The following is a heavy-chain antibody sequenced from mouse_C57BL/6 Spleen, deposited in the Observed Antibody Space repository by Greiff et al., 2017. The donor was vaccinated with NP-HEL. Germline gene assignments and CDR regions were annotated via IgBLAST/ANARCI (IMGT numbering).Heavy chain of an antibody. Sequence: DVQLQESGPGLVKPSQSLSLTCSVTGYSITSGYYWNWIRQFPGNKLEWMGYISYDGSNNYNPSLKNRISITRDTSKNQFFLKLNSVTTEDTATYYCALYGSSFDWGQGTTLTVSS. J-gene: IGHJ2*01. CDR1: GYSITSGYY. CDR3: ALYGSSFD. CDR2: ISYDGSN. V-gene: IGHV3-6*01. D-gene: IGHD1-1*01.